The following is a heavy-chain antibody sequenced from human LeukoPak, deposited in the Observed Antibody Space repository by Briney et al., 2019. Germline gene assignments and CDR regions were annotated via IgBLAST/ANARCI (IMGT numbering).Heavy chain of an antibody. CDR3: ARLIVVVPAAPTYYYYYGMDV. CDR2: MNPNSGNT. V-gene: IGHV1-8*01. J-gene: IGHJ6*02. Sequence: ASVKVSCKASGYTFTSYDINWVRQATGQGLEWMGWMNPNSGNTGYAQKFQGRVTMTRNTSISTAYMELSSLRSEDTAVYYCARLIVVVPAAPTYYYYYGMDVWGQGTTVTVSS. CDR1: GYTFTSYD. D-gene: IGHD2-2*01.